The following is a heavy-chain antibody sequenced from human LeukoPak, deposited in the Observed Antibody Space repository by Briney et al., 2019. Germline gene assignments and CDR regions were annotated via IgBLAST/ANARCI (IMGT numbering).Heavy chain of an antibody. CDR3: AKSMSLQGRGFFDL. CDR2: ISDRGANT. J-gene: IGHJ2*01. V-gene: IGHV3-23*01. D-gene: IGHD1-26*01. Sequence: GGSLRLSCAASGVTFSTYAMSWVRQAPGKGLEWVSTISDRGANTYYADSVRGRFTISRDNSKNTLYLQKNSLRADDTAIYYCAKSMSLQGRGFFDLWGSGTHVTVSS. CDR1: GVTFSTYA.